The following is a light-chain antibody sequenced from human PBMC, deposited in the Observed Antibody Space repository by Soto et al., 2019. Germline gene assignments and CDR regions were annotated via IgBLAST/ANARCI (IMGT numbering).Light chain of an antibody. CDR1: QNINNY. J-gene: IGKJ4*01. V-gene: IGKV1-39*01. CDR2: DAS. CDR3: QQTSSTPT. Sequence: DIQMTQSPSSLSASVGDRVTITCQASQNINNYLNWYQQKPGRAPKLLIYDASNLEAGVPSRFRGSGSGTDFTLTISNLQPEDFATYYCQQTSSTPTFGGGTKVDIK.